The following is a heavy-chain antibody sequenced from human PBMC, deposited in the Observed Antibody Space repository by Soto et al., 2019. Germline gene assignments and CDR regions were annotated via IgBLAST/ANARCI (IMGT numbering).Heavy chain of an antibody. J-gene: IGHJ6*02. Sequence: ASIKGSLRSSGYTFTQYIFKVGGPGTGKRAERVGWMNPKSGNTGYAQKFQGRITMTRNTSISTAYMELSSLRSEDTAVYYCARAGGLVPAALSGYSTGMDAWGQGPTVTVSS. D-gene: IGHD2-2*01. CDR1: GYTFTQYI. CDR3: ARAGGLVPAALSGYSTGMDA. CDR2: MNPKSGNT. V-gene: IGHV1-8*01.